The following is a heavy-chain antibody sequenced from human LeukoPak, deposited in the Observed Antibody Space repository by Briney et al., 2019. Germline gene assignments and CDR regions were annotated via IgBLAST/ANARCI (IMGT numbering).Heavy chain of an antibody. J-gene: IGHJ5*02. V-gene: IGHV4-30-4*08. CDR2: IYYSGST. D-gene: IGHD1-26*01. CDR3: AHYSGSYLSWFDP. Sequence: PSETLSLTCTVSGGSISSGDYYWSWIRQPPGKGLEWIGYIYYSGSTYYNPSLKSRVTISVDTSKNQFSLRLSSVTAADTAVYYCAHYSGSYLSWFDPWGQGTLVTVSS. CDR1: GGSISSGDYY.